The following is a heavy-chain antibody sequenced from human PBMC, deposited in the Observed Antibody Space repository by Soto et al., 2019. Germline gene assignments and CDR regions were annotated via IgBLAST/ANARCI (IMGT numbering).Heavy chain of an antibody. CDR1: GGSISSYY. J-gene: IGHJ3*02. D-gene: IGHD2-2*02. V-gene: IGHV4-59*01. CDR3: ARVKPAAIDAFDI. Sequence: PSETLSLTCTVSGGSISSYYWSWIRQPPGKGLEWIGYIYYSGSTNYNPSLKSRVTISVDTSKNQLSLKLSSVTAADTAVYYCARVKPAAIDAFDIWGQGTMVTVSS. CDR2: IYYSGST.